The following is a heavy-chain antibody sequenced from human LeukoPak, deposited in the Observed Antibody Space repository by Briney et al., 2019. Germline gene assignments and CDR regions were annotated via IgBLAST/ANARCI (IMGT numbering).Heavy chain of an antibody. CDR1: GFTFSYYT. V-gene: IGHV3-30-3*01. CDR2: ISYDGSNK. CDR3: ARDTAYDSSGDDAFDI. J-gene: IGHJ3*02. D-gene: IGHD3-22*01. Sequence: PGGSLRLSCAASGFTFSYYTMHWVRQAPGKGLEWVAVISYDGSNKYYADSVKGRFTISRDNAKNSLYLQMNSLRAEDTAVYYCARDTAYDSSGDDAFDIWGQGTMVTVSS.